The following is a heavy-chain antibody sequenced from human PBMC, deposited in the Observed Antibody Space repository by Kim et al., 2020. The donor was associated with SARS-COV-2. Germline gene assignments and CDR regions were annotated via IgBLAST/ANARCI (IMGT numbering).Heavy chain of an antibody. CDR1: GGSISSYY. J-gene: IGHJ4*02. D-gene: IGHD5-12*01. Sequence: SETLSLTCTVSGGSISSYYWSWIRQPPGKGLEWIGYIYYSGSTNYNPSLKSRVTISVDTSKHQFYLKLSSVTAADTAVYYCARSRPRTEWRWLHPASFDYWGQRTLVTVSS. CDR3: ARSRPRTEWRWLHPASFDY. V-gene: IGHV4-59*01. CDR2: IYYSGST.